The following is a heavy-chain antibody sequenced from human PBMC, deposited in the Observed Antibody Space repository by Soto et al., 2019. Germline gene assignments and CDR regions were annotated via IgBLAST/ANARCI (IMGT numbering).Heavy chain of an antibody. V-gene: IGHV3-53*01. CDR3: ARDKRADYGGNPGHNWFDP. D-gene: IGHD4-17*01. CDR2: IYSGGST. J-gene: IGHJ5*02. CDR1: GFTVSSNY. Sequence: ESGGGLIQPGGSLRLSCAASGFTVSSNYMSWVRQAPGKGLEWVSVIYSGGSTYYADSVKGRFTISRDNSKNTLYLQMNSLRAEDTAVYYCARDKRADYGGNPGHNWFDPWGQGTLVTVSS.